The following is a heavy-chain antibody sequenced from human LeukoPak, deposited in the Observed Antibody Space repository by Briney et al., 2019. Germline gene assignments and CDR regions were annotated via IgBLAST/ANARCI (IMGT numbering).Heavy chain of an antibody. CDR1: GDSISSTSYY. CDR2: IYNSGTT. V-gene: IGHV4-39*01. D-gene: IGHD3-10*01. CDR3: ASRVYGLGSFNY. Sequence: PSETLSLTCSVSGDSISSTSYYWDWIRQPPGKGLEWIGSIYNSGTTYYNPSLKSRVTISVDTSKNQFSLKVSSVTAADTAVYYCASRVYGLGSFNYWGQGTLVTVSS. J-gene: IGHJ4*01.